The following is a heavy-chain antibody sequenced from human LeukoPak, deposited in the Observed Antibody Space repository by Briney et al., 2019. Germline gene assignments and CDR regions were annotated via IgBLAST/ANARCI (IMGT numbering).Heavy chain of an antibody. D-gene: IGHD6-19*01. Sequence: SETLSLTCAVYGGSFSGYYWSWIRQPPGKGLEWIGEINHSGSTNYNPSLKSRVTISVDTSKNQFSLKLSSVTAADTAVYYCARPGGWLDFDYWGQGTLVTVSS. V-gene: IGHV4-34*01. J-gene: IGHJ4*02. CDR3: ARPGGWLDFDY. CDR1: GGSFSGYY. CDR2: INHSGST.